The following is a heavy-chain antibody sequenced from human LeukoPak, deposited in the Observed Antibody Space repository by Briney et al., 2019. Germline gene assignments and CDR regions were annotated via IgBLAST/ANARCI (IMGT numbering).Heavy chain of an antibody. CDR1: GGTFSSYT. V-gene: IGHV1-69*02. Sequence: ASVKVSCKASGGTFSSYTISWVRQAPGQGLEWMGRIIPILDIANYAQKFQGRVTITADKSTSTAYMELSSLRSEDTAVYYCARLLGDSSSGPMDVWGQGTTVTVSS. D-gene: IGHD6-6*01. J-gene: IGHJ6*02. CDR2: IIPILDIA. CDR3: ARLLGDSSSGPMDV.